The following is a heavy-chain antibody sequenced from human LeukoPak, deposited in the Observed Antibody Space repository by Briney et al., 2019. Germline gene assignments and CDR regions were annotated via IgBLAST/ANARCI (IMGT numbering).Heavy chain of an antibody. D-gene: IGHD6-19*01. J-gene: IGHJ4*02. CDR1: GFTLSSYG. Sequence: GGSLRLSCAASGFTLSSYGMHWVRQAPGKGLEWVAVIWYDGSNKYYADSVKGRFTISRDNSKNTLYLQMNSLRAEDTAVYYCARDLDSSGWGYFDYWGQGTLVTVSS. CDR3: ARDLDSSGWGYFDY. CDR2: IWYDGSNK. V-gene: IGHV3-33*01.